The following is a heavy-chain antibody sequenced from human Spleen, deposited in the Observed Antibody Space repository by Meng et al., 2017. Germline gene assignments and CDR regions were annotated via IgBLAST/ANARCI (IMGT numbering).Heavy chain of an antibody. Sequence: GESLKISCAASGFTFSSYAMSWVRQAPGKGLQWASVIYSGGNTYYADSVKGRFTVSRDNAKNTLYLQMNSLRADDTAVYYCARDLAWVLFDYWGQGALVTVSS. CDR1: GFTFSSYA. V-gene: IGHV3-23*03. D-gene: IGHD3-3*01. J-gene: IGHJ4*02. CDR3: ARDLAWVLFDY. CDR2: IYSGGNT.